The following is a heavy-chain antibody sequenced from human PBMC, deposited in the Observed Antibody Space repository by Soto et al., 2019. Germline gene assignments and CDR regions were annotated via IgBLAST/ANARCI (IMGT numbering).Heavy chain of an antibody. CDR3: ARPGDSNYAPEIVYYYYYMDV. CDR1: GFTFSDYY. J-gene: IGHJ6*03. Sequence: GGSLRLSCAASGFTFSDYYMSWIRQAPGKGLEWVSYISSSGSTIYYADSVKGRFTISRDNAKNSLYLQMNSLRAEDTAVYYCARPGDSNYAPEIVYYYYYMDVWGKGTTVTVSS. CDR2: ISSSGSTI. V-gene: IGHV3-11*01. D-gene: IGHD4-4*01.